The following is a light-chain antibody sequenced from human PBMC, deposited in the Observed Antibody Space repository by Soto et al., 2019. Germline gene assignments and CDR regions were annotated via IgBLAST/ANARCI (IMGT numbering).Light chain of an antibody. V-gene: IGKV1-5*01. J-gene: IGKJ1*01. CDR1: KNIETW. Sequence: IQMTHSPSTLSASVGDRVRLTGRASKNIETWQGWYQQKPGKAPRRLIYDVSTWERGVPSRFSGSGSATEFTLTISDLQSDDFATYYCQQYQSDTWTFGQGTKVDIK. CDR2: DVS. CDR3: QQYQSDTWT.